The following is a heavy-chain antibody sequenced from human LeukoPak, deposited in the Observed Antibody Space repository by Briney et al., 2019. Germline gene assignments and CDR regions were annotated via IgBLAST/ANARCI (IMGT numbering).Heavy chain of an antibody. CDR3: ARGYYDILTGYPNFDY. V-gene: IGHV3-9*03. J-gene: IGHJ4*02. D-gene: IGHD3-9*01. Sequence: GGSLRLSCAASGFTFDDYAMHWVRQAPGKGLERVSGISWNSGSIGYADSVKGRFTISRDNAKNSLYLQMNSLRAEDMALYYCARGYYDILTGYPNFDYWGQGTLVTVSS. CDR2: ISWNSGSI. CDR1: GFTFDDYA.